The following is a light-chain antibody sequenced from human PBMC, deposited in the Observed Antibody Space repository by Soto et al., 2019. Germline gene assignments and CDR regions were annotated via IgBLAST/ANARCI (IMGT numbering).Light chain of an antibody. CDR1: ETIDTY. CDR3: QQDYNFPRT. J-gene: IGKJ1*01. V-gene: IGKV1-39*01. Sequence: EIQMNQYPSSLSASVGDRVTITCRASETIDTYLNWYQQKPGKAPRLLIYFASSLQSGVPVRFSGSGSGTEFTLTISSLQREDFATYFCQQDYNFPRTFGLGTKVDI. CDR2: FAS.